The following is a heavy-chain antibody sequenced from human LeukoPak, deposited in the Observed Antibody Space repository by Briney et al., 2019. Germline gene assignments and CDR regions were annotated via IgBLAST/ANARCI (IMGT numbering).Heavy chain of an antibody. CDR1: GGSISSYY. D-gene: IGHD6-13*01. CDR2: TYYSGST. CDR3: ARQAAALPYYFDY. J-gene: IGHJ4*02. Sequence: SETLSLTCTVSGGSISSYYWSWIRQPPGKGLEWIGYTYYSGSTNYNPSLKSRVTISVDTSKNQFSLKLSSVTAADTAVYYCARQAAALPYYFDYWGQGTLVTVSS. V-gene: IGHV4-59*01.